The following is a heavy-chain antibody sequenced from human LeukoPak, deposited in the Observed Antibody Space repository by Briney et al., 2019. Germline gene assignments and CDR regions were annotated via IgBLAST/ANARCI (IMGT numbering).Heavy chain of an antibody. J-gene: IGHJ4*02. Sequence: PGGSLRLSCAASGFTFTDYYMIWIRQAPGKGLEWVSYISSSGTVIYYGDSVKGRFTISRDNAKKSLYLQMNGLRAEDTAVYYCARDYNCWGQGTLVTVSS. D-gene: IGHD3-10*01. CDR2: ISSSGTVI. CDR3: ARDYNC. V-gene: IGHV3-11*01. CDR1: GFTFTDYY.